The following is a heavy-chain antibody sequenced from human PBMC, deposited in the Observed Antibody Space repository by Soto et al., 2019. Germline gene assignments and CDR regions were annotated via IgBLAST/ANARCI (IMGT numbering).Heavy chain of an antibody. D-gene: IGHD3-22*01. CDR2: INPSGGST. CDR1: GYTFTSYY. V-gene: IGHV1-46*01. J-gene: IGHJ4*02. CDR3: ARKRDYYDSSGWVDYFDY. Sequence: ASVKVSCKASGYTFTSYYMHWVRQAPGQGLEWMGIINPSGGSTSYAQKFQGRVTMTRDTSTSTVYMELSSLRSEDTAVYYCARKRDYYDSSGWVDYFDYWGQGTLVTSPQ.